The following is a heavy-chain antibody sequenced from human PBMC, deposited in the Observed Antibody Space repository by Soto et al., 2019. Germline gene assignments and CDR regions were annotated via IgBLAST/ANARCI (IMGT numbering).Heavy chain of an antibody. Sequence: PSETLSLTCTVSGGSISSSSYYWGWIRQPPGKGLEWIGSIYYSGSTYYNPSLKSRVTISVDTSKNQFSLKLSSVTAADTAVYYCARAASWSDPWGQGTLVTVSS. CDR3: ARAASWSDP. CDR2: IYYSGST. V-gene: IGHV4-39*01. J-gene: IGHJ5*02. D-gene: IGHD6-25*01. CDR1: GGSISSSSYY.